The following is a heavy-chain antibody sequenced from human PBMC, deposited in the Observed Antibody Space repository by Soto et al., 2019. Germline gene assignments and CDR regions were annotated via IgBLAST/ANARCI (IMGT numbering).Heavy chain of an antibody. V-gene: IGHV3-23*01. CDR1: GFTFSSYA. J-gene: IGHJ4*02. D-gene: IGHD3-10*01. CDR3: AKAPYGSGSYMYFDY. CDR2: ISGSGGST. Sequence: SGGSLRLSCAASGFTFSSYAMSWVRQAPGKGLEWVSAISGSGGSTYYADSVKGRFTISRDNSKNTLYLQMNSLRAEDTAVYYCAKAPYGSGSYMYFDYWGQGTLVTVSS.